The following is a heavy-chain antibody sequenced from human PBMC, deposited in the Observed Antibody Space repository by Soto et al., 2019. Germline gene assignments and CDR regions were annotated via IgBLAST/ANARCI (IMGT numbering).Heavy chain of an antibody. CDR1: GFTFSSYS. J-gene: IGHJ5*02. Sequence: GGSLRLSCAASGFTFSSYSMNWVRQAPGKGLEWVSYISSSSSTIYYADSVKGRFTISRDNAKNSLYLQMNSLRAEDTAVYYCARSPTVTGHRWFDPWGQGTLVTVSS. CDR3: ARSPTVTGHRWFDP. CDR2: ISSSSSTI. D-gene: IGHD4-4*01. V-gene: IGHV3-48*01.